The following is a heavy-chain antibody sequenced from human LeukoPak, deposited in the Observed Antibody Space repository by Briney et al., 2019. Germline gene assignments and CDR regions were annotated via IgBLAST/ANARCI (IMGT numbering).Heavy chain of an antibody. CDR1: GFTFSNYG. CDR2: ISYDGSNK. V-gene: IGHV3-30*18. Sequence: GGSLRLSCAASGFTFSNYGMHWVRQAPGKGLEWGALISYDGSNKYFADSVKGRFTISRDNSKNTLYLQMHSLRAEDTAVYYCAKDNVAAAGRYFDYWGQGTLVTVSS. J-gene: IGHJ4*02. D-gene: IGHD6-13*01. CDR3: AKDNVAAAGRYFDY.